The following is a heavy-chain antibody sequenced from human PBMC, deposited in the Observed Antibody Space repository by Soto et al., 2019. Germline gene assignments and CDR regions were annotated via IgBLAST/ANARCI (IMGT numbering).Heavy chain of an antibody. CDR2: IYYSGN. D-gene: IGHD5-18*01. Sequence: PSETLSLTCNVSGGSISNFHLSWIRQPPGKGLEWIGYIYYSGNYYNPSLTSRVSMSLDKSKNQFSLHLKSVTAADTALYFCALGGYNYGRPFDFLRQGTRGTVAS. J-gene: IGHJ4*02. CDR1: GGSISNFH. CDR3: ALGGYNYGRPFDF. V-gene: IGHV4-59*01.